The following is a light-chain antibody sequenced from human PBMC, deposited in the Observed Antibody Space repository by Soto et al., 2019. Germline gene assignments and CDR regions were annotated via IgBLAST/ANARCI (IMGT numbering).Light chain of an antibody. CDR2: TAS. CDR1: QSISSW. V-gene: IGKV1-5*03. CDR3: QQYNSYPYT. J-gene: IGKJ2*01. Sequence: DMPLIQSPSTLSAPVGDIVTISFRASQSISSWLAWYQQKPGKASKLLIYTASSLESGVQSRSRGRRSGTEFTHTISILQPGDFANYYHQQYNSYPYTFGQGTKLQIK.